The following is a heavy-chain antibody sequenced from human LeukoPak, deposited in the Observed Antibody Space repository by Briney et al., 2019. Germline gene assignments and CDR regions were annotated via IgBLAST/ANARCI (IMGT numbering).Heavy chain of an antibody. D-gene: IGHD3-3*01. CDR1: GFTFSSYA. V-gene: IGHV3-30-3*01. J-gene: IGHJ4*02. Sequence: GRSLRLSCAASGFTFSSYAMHWVRQAPGKGLEWVAVISYDGSNKYYADSVKGRFTISRDNSKNTLYLQMNSLRAEDTAVYYCARREWSGYYAAYWGQGTLVTVSS. CDR3: ARREWSGYYAAY. CDR2: ISYDGSNK.